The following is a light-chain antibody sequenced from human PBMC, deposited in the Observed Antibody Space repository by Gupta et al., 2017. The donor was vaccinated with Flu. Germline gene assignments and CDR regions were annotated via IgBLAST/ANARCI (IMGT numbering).Light chain of an antibody. CDR1: QTVADSF. Sequence: IVLTQSPASLSLSPGEGATLSCRASQTVADSFLAWYQQQPGQAPRLLIYGASTRAPGIPHRFSGSGSGTDFTLTITRLEPEDFAVYYCQLYGSSPAYTFGQGTKLEI. CDR2: GAS. CDR3: QLYGSSPAYT. J-gene: IGKJ2*01. V-gene: IGKV3-20*01.